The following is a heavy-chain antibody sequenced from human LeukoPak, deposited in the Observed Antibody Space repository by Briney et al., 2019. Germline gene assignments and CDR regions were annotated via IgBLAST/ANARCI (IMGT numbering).Heavy chain of an antibody. V-gene: IGHV3-64*01. CDR2: ISSNGGTT. CDR3: ARGVVETAIDY. D-gene: IGHD2-21*02. Sequence: GGSLRLSCAASGFTFSSYTMHWVRQAPGKGLEYVSVISSNGGTTYYANSVKGRFTISRDNSKNTLYLQMGSLRAEDMAVYYCARGVVETAIDYWGQGALVTVSS. CDR1: GFTFSSYT. J-gene: IGHJ4*02.